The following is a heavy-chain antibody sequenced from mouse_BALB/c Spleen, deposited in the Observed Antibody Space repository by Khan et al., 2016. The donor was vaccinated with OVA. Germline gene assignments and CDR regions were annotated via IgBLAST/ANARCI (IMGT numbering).Heavy chain of an antibody. V-gene: IGHV14-3*02. J-gene: IGHJ1*01. CDR1: GFNIKDTY. CDR3: ARPSYDPRDFEV. CDR2: IAPANGNT. D-gene: IGHD2-3*01. Sequence: VHVKQSGAELVKPGASVKLSCTASGFNIKDTYLHWVKQRPEQGLEWIGRIAPANGNTQYDPKFQGKATITADTSSNTSYLQLHSLTSEDTAVYYCARPSYDPRDFEVWGAGTTVTVSS.